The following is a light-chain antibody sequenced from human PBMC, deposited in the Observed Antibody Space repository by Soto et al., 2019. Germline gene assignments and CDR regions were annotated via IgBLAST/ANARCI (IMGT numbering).Light chain of an antibody. Sequence: EILLTQSPGTLSLSPGERATLSCRASQSVSNNYLAWYQQKPGQAPRLLIYDTSTRATGIPDRFSGSGSGTDFTLTISRLEPEDFVVYYCQQYGGTPRTFGRGTKVEI. CDR2: DTS. CDR1: QSVSNNY. J-gene: IGKJ2*01. CDR3: QQYGGTPRT. V-gene: IGKV3-20*01.